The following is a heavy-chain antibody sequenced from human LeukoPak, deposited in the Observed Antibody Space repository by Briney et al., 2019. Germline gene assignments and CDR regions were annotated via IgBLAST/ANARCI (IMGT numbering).Heavy chain of an antibody. D-gene: IGHD3-22*01. J-gene: IGHJ5*02. Sequence: SETLSLTCTVSGGSISSYYWSWIRQPPGKGLEWIGYIYDSGSTNYNPSLKSRVTISVDTSKNQFSLKLSSVTAADTAVYYCARDSGSGDSSGRMGDWFDPWGQGTLVTVSS. CDR2: IYDSGST. CDR1: GGSISSYY. CDR3: ARDSGSGDSSGRMGDWFDP. V-gene: IGHV4-59*01.